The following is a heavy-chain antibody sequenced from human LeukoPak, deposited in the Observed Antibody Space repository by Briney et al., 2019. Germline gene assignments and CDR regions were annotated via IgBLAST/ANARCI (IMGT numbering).Heavy chain of an antibody. J-gene: IGHJ4*02. Sequence: PSETLSLTCTVSGXSISSYYWSWIRQPPGKGLEWIGYIYYSGSTNYNPSLKSRVTTSVDTSKNQLSLKLSSVTAADTAVYYCARVIGYCSSTSCFGYFDYWGQGTLVTVSS. CDR1: GXSISSYY. CDR3: ARVIGYCSSTSCFGYFDY. D-gene: IGHD2-2*01. CDR2: IYYSGST. V-gene: IGHV4-59*08.